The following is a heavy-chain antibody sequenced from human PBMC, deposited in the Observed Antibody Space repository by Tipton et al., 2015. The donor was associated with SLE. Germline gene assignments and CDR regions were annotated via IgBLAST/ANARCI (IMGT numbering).Heavy chain of an antibody. CDR2: INHSGRT. CDR1: GESLSVYY. J-gene: IGHJ2*01. V-gene: IGHV4-34*01. D-gene: IGHD6-19*01. CDR3: ARRVAVAFDL. Sequence: TLSLTCAVYGESLSVYYWTWIRQPPGKGLEWIGEINHSGRTNFNPSLKSRVTLPIDTSKNQFSLKLSSVTAADTAVYYCARRVAVAFDLWGRGTLVTVSS.